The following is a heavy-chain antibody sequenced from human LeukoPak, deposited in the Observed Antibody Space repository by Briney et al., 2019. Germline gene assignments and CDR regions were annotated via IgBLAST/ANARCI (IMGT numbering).Heavy chain of an antibody. D-gene: IGHD2-15*01. CDR3: ARDVVVVVAAGDAFDI. CDR2: ISAYNGNT. CDR1: GYTFTSYG. J-gene: IGHJ3*02. Sequence: ASVKVPCKASGYTFTSYGISWVRQAPGQGLEWMGWISAYNGNTNYAQKLQGRVTMTTGTSTSTAYMELRSLRSDDTAVYYCARDVVVVVAAGDAFDIWGQGTMVTVSS. V-gene: IGHV1-18*01.